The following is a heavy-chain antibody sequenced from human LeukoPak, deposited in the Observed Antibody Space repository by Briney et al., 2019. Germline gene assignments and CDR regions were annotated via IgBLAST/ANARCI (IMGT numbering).Heavy chain of an antibody. CDR1: GGSISSSSYY. V-gene: IGHV4-39*01. CDR2: IYYSGCT. J-gene: IGHJ4*02. CDR3: ARHWYFDY. Sequence: PETLSLTCTVSGGSISSSSYYWGWIRQPPGKGLEWIGSIYYSGCTYYNPSLKSRVTISVDTSKNQFSLKLSSVTAADTAVYYCARHWYFDYWGQGTLVTVSS.